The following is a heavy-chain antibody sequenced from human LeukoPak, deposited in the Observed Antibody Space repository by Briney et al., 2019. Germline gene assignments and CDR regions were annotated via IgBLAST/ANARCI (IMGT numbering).Heavy chain of an antibody. CDR1: GGSFSGYY. D-gene: IGHD6-19*01. CDR2: INHSGST. V-gene: IGHV4-34*01. CDR3: ARGRDSSGWYADFDY. Sequence: PSETLSLTCAVYGGSFSGYYWSWIRQPPGKGLEWIGEINHSGSTNYNPSLKSRVTMSVDTSKNQFSLKLSSVTAADTAVYYCARGRDSSGWYADFDYWGQGTLVTVSS. J-gene: IGHJ4*02.